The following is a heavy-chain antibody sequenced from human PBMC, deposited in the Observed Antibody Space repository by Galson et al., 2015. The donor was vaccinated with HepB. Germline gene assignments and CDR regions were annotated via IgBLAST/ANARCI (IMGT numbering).Heavy chain of an antibody. Sequence: SVKVSCKASGGTFSSYAISWVRQTPARGLEWMGWINPQNGETTYAQKFQGRVIMTRDTSLTTAYMEVSSLRPDDTAVFYCARDHGDWNYGSWGQGTLVSVSS. CDR2: INPQNGET. J-gene: IGHJ4*02. D-gene: IGHD1-7*01. CDR3: ARDHGDWNYGS. CDR1: GGTFSSYA. V-gene: IGHV1-2*02.